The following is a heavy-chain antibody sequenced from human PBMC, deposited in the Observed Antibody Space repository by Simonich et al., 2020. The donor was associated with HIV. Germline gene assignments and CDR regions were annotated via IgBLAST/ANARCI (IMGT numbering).Heavy chain of an antibody. CDR2: LYPGDSDT. V-gene: IGHV5-51*03. CDR3: VRRAEDILTGSGGGGYFDY. Sequence: MQLVQSGAEVKKPGESLKISCKGSGYSFTSYWIGWVRQMPGKGLEWMGILYPGDSDTRYSPSFQGQVTISADKSISTAYLQWSSLKASDTAMYYCVRRAEDILTGSGGGGYFDYWGQGTLVTVSS. D-gene: IGHD3-9*01. CDR1: GYSFTSYW. J-gene: IGHJ4*02.